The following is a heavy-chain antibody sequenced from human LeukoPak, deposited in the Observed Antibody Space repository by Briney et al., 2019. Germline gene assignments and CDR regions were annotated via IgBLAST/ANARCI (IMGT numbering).Heavy chain of an antibody. D-gene: IGHD3-3*01. Sequence: PGGSLRLSCAASGFTFSSYWMHWVRHAPGKGLVWVSRINSDGSSTSYADSVKGRFTISRDNAKNTLYLQMNSLRAEDTAVYYCARQQYYDFWSGYYSPVEGMDVWGKGTTVTVSS. V-gene: IGHV3-74*01. CDR2: INSDGSST. J-gene: IGHJ6*04. CDR1: GFTFSSYW. CDR3: ARQQYYDFWSGYYSPVEGMDV.